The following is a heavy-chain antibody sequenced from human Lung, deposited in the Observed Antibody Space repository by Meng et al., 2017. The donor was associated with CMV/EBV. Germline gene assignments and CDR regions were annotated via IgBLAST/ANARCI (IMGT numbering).Heavy chain of an antibody. V-gene: IGHV3-30-3*01. D-gene: IGHD6-19*01. J-gene: IGHJ4*01. CDR1: GFTFSSYA. Sequence: GGSLRLXCAASGFTFSSYAMHWVRQAPGKGLEWVAVISYDGSNKYYADPVKGRFTISRDNSKNTLYLQMNSLRAEETAVYYCARDLIAYSSGRYGLYFDYWXQGTLVTVSS. CDR3: ARDLIAYSSGRYGLYFDY. CDR2: ISYDGSNK.